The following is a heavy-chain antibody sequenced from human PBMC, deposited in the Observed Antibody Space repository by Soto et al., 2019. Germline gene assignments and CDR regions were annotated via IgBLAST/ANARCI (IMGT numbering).Heavy chain of an antibody. J-gene: IGHJ4*02. V-gene: IGHV3-23*01. CDR3: AKFIGWQWLDGGFDY. Sequence: GGSLRLSCAASGFTFSSYAMSWVRQAPGKGLEWVSAISGSGGSTYYADSVKGRFTISRANSKTTLYLQMNSLRAEDTAVYYCAKFIGWQWLDGGFDYWGQGTLVTVSS. CDR1: GFTFSSYA. D-gene: IGHD6-19*01. CDR2: ISGSGGST.